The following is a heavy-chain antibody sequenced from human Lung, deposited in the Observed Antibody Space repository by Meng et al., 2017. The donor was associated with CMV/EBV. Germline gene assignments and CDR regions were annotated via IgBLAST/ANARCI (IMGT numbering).Heavy chain of an antibody. CDR3: ARRYCSSTSCYRFGRNWFDP. Sequence: GEXXTISCKGSGYSFTSYWIGWVRQMPGKGLEWMGIIYPGDSDTRYSPSFQGQVTISADKSISTAYLQWSSLKASDTAMYYCARRYCSSTSCYRFGRNWFDPXRQGXLVTVSS. CDR2: IYPGDSDT. CDR1: GYSFTSYW. D-gene: IGHD2-2*02. J-gene: IGHJ5*02. V-gene: IGHV5-51*01.